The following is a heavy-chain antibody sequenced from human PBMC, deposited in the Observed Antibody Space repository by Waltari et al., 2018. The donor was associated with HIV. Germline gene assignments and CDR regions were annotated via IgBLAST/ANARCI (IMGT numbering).Heavy chain of an antibody. J-gene: IGHJ5*02. V-gene: IGHV4-39*01. Sequence: QMQLQESGPGLVKPLETLSLICKVSGGSIKSSSYYWGWIRRPPGQGLEWIGSIFYSGQKYYNSALKSRITRSVNTSKNKVSLGLTSVTAADTAVYYCARRYSGYGGRHPWFDPWGQGTLVTVSS. D-gene: IGHD5-12*01. CDR2: IFYSGQK. CDR1: GGSIKSSSYY. CDR3: ARRYSGYGGRHPWFDP.